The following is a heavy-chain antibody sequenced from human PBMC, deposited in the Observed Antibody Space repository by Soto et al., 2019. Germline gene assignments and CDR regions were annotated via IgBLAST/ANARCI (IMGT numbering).Heavy chain of an antibody. D-gene: IGHD4-17*01. J-gene: IGHJ6*02. CDR3: ARGRYLGYGGKPQYYYYGMDV. V-gene: IGHV4-34*01. Sequence: PSETLSLTCAVYGGSFSGHYWSWIRQPPGKGLEWIGEINHSGSTNYNPSLKSRVTISVDTFKNQFSLKLSSVTAADTAVYYCARGRYLGYGGKPQYYYYGMDVWGQGTTVTVSS. CDR2: INHSGST. CDR1: GGSFSGHY.